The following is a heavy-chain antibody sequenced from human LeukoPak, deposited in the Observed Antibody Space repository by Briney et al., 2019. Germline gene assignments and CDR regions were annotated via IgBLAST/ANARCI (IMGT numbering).Heavy chain of an antibody. V-gene: IGHV1-8*01. Sequence: ASVKVSCKASGYTFIRYDINWVRQATGQGLEWMGWMNPNSGITGYAQKFQGRVSMTRNTSIGTAYMELSSLKSEDTAVYYCARGLYYYDSNGRTPSDYWGQGTLVTVSS. CDR1: GYTFIRYD. CDR3: ARGLYYYDSNGRTPSDY. D-gene: IGHD3-22*01. J-gene: IGHJ4*02. CDR2: MNPNSGIT.